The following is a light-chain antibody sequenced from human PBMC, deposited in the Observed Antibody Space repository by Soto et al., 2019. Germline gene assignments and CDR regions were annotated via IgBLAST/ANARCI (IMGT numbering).Light chain of an antibody. CDR3: QQYGSSPWT. V-gene: IGKV3-20*01. Sequence: EIVLTQSPGTLSLSPGERATLSCRASQSVSSSYLAWYQQKPGQAPRLLIYGASSRATGIPDRFSGSGSGTGFTLTISRLEPVDFAVYYCQQYGSSPWTFGQGTMVDIK. CDR2: GAS. CDR1: QSVSSSY. J-gene: IGKJ1*01.